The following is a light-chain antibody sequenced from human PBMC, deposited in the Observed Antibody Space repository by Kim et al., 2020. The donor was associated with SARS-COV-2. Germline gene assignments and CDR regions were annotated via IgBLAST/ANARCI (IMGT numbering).Light chain of an antibody. CDR3: QQTSRAPRT. CDR1: QGINNY. CDR2: PAS. J-gene: IGKJ1*01. Sequence: DIQMTQSPSSLSASVGDRVTITCRASQGINNYLAWYQQKPGKVPKLLIYPASTLQSGVPSRFGGSGSGTDFTLTINSLQPEDVATYYCQQTSRAPRTFGQGTKVDFK. V-gene: IGKV1-27*01.